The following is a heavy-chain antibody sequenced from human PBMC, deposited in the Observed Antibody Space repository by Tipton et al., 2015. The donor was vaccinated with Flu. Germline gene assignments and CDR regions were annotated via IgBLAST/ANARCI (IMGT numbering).Heavy chain of an antibody. CDR1: GFNFSNSA. V-gene: IGHV3-30*01. CDR2: ISSDGSKK. Sequence: QVQLVQSGGGVVQPGGSLRLSCAASGFNFSNSAMHWVRQAPGKGLEWVAVISSDGSKKYYADFVKGRFTISRDNSKSTVYLQVNSLRTEDTAVYHCAREGGSSGWYTWFDPWGQGTLVTVSS. D-gene: IGHD6-19*01. CDR3: AREGGSSGWYTWFDP. J-gene: IGHJ5*02.